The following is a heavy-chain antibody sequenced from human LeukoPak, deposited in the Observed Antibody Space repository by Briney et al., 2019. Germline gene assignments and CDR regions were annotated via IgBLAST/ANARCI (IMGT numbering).Heavy chain of an antibody. CDR3: ARGPIQQWLYNGMDV. CDR1: EFTFGDHA. CDR2: IRSRAYGGTT. V-gene: IGHV3-49*04. J-gene: IGHJ6*02. D-gene: IGHD5-18*01. Sequence: GGSLRLSCTASEFTFGDHAMSWVRQAPGKGLEWVGFIRSRAYGGTTEYAPAVKGRFLISRDDSKSIAYLHMNSLKTEDTAVYHCARGPIQQWLYNGMDVWGQGTTVSDSS.